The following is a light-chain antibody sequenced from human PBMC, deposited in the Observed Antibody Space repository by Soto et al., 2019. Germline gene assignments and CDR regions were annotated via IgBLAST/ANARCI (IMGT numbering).Light chain of an antibody. CDR2: DAS. J-gene: IGKJ4*01. CDR1: QSIKNY. V-gene: IGKV1-33*01. Sequence: DLQITQSPPTLSASVGDRVTITCRASQSIKNYLNWYQQKSGKAPKLLIYDASDLETGVPSRFSGSGSGTDFTFTINSLQPEDIATYYCQQYDNLPLTFGGGTKV. CDR3: QQYDNLPLT.